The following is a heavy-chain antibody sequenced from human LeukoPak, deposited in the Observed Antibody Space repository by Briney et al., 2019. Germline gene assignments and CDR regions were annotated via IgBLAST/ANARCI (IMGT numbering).Heavy chain of an antibody. V-gene: IGHV5-51*01. CDR3: ARQRDGCNSVDY. J-gene: IGHJ4*02. CDR1: GYNFTTYW. D-gene: IGHD5-24*01. Sequence: GASLKISCQGSGYNFTTYWIGWGRQMPGKGLECMGIIYPGDSDTRYSPSFQGQVTISADKSISTAYLQWSSLKASDTAMYYCARQRDGCNSVDYWGQGTLVTVSS. CDR2: IYPGDSDT.